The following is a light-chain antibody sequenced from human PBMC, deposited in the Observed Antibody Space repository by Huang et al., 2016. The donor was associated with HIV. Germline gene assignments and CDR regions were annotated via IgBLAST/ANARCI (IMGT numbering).Light chain of an antibody. CDR1: QSISSSH. CDR2: GAA. V-gene: IGKV3-20*01. J-gene: IGKJ1*01. CDR3: QQYDSSPWT. Sequence: EIVLTQSPGTLSLSPGERATLSCRASQSISSSHLAWYQQKPGQAPGLLLGGAASRPSGIPDRFSGSGSGTEFTLTISRLEPGDFAVYYCQQYDSSPWTFGQGTKVEIK.